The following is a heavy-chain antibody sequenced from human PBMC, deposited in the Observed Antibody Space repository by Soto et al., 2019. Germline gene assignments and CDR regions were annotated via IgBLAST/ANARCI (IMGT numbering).Heavy chain of an antibody. CDR2: ISSSSSYI. CDR1: GFTFSSDS. CDR3: ARDRSPYDYIWGSYRYTRDAFDI. J-gene: IGHJ3*02. D-gene: IGHD3-16*02. Sequence: GGALRLSWAASGFTFSSDSMNWVRQAPGKGLEWVSSISSSSSYIYYADSVKGRFTISRDNAKNSLYLQMNSLRAEDTAVYYCARDRSPYDYIWGSYRYTRDAFDIWGQGTMVTVSS. V-gene: IGHV3-21*01.